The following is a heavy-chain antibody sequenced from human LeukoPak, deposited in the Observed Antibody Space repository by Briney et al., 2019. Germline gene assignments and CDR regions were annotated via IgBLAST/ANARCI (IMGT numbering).Heavy chain of an antibody. D-gene: IGHD6-13*01. V-gene: IGHV3-30*18. J-gene: IGHJ3*02. CDR3: AKGVSSSWSNDAFDI. CDR1: GFTFSRHD. Sequence: GGSLRLSCVASGFTFSRHDVNWVRQAPGKGLEWVAVISYEGSNKYYADSVKGRFTISRDNSKNMLYLQMNRLRTEDTAVYYCAKGVSSSWSNDAFDIWGQGTMVSVSS. CDR2: ISYEGSNK.